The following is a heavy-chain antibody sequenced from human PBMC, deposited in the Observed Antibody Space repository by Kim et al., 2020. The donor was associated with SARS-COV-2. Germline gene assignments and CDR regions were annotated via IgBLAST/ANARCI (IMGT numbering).Heavy chain of an antibody. CDR3: ARFLGYCSSTSCSFDY. CDR1: GYTFTSYD. D-gene: IGHD2-2*01. J-gene: IGHJ4*02. V-gene: IGHV1-8*01. CDR2: MNPNSGNT. Sequence: ASVKVSCKASGYTFTSYDINWVRQATGQGLEWMGWMNPNSGNTGYAQKFQGRVTMTRNTSISTAYMELSSLRSEDTAVYYCARFLGYCSSTSCSFDYWGQGTLVTVSS.